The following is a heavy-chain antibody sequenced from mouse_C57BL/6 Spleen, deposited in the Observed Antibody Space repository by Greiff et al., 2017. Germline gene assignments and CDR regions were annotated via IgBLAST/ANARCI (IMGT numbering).Heavy chain of an antibody. CDR2: IDPSDSYT. CDR1: GYTFTSYW. V-gene: IGHV1-59*01. J-gene: IGHJ4*01. CDR3: ARKDLLYAMDY. Sequence: QVQLKQPGAELVRPGTSVKLSCKASGYTFTSYWMHWVKQRPGQGLEWIGVIDPSDSYTNYNQKFKGKATLTVDTSSSTAYMQLSSLTSEDSAVYYCARKDLLYAMDYWGQGTSVTVSS.